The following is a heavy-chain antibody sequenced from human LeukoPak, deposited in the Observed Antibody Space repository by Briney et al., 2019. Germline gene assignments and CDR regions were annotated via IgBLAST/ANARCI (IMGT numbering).Heavy chain of an antibody. D-gene: IGHD3-22*01. V-gene: IGHV3-23*01. Sequence: GGSLRLSCAASGFTFSSYAMSWVRQAPGKGLEWVSAISGSGGSTYYADSVKGRFTISRDNSKNTLYLQMNRLRAEDTAVYYCAKDVITMIVVVTVDYFDYWGPGTLVTVSS. CDR2: ISGSGGST. J-gene: IGHJ4*02. CDR3: AKDVITMIVVVTVDYFDY. CDR1: GFTFSSYA.